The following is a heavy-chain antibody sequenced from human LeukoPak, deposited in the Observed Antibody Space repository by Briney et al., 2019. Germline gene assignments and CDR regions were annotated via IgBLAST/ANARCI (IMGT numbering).Heavy chain of an antibody. CDR2: ISSSSSYI. Sequence: GGSLRLSCAASGFTFSSYSMNWVRQAPGKGLEWVSSISSSSSYIYYADSVKGRFTTSRDNAKNSLYLQMNSLRAEDTAVYYCARDLNTDYDYVWGSYRQNYYYGMDVWGKGITVTVSS. D-gene: IGHD3-16*02. CDR3: ARDLNTDYDYVWGSYRQNYYYGMDV. V-gene: IGHV3-21*01. J-gene: IGHJ6*04. CDR1: GFTFSSYS.